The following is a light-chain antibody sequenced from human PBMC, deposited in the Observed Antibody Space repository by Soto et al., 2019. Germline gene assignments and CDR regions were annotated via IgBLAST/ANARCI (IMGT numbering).Light chain of an antibody. J-gene: IGLJ2*01. Sequence: SYELTQPLSVSVALGQTARITCGGNNIGNKNVHWYQQKPGQAPVVVIYRDNSRPSGIPERLSGSNSGNTATLTISRAQAGDEADYYCQVWDSSTVVFGGGTKLTVL. CDR1: NIGNKN. V-gene: IGLV3-9*01. CDR3: QVWDSSTVV. CDR2: RDN.